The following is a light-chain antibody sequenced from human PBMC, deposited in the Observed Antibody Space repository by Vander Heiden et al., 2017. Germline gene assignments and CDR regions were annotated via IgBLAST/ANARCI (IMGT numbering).Light chain of an antibody. CDR3: QQYGSSPLT. CDR1: QSVSSSY. J-gene: IGKJ4*01. V-gene: IGKV3-20*01. CDR2: GAS. Sequence: ELVLTQSPGTLSLSPGERATLPCRASQSVSSSYLAWYQQKPGQAPRLLIYGASSMATGIPDRFSGSGSGTDFTLTISRLEPEDFAVYYCQQYGSSPLTFGGGTKVEIK.